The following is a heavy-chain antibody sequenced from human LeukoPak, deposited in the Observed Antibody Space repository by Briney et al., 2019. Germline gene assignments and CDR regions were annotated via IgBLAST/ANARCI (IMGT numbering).Heavy chain of an antibody. V-gene: IGHV1-46*01. Sequence: GASVKVSCTASGYTFTSYYMHWVRQAPGQGLEWMGIINPSGGSTSYAQKFQGRVTMTRDMSTSTVYMELSSLRSEDAAVYYCTRDRRGSYFLYYYYYYMDVWGKGTTVTVSS. D-gene: IGHD1-26*01. CDR2: INPSGGST. CDR1: GYTFTSYY. J-gene: IGHJ6*03. CDR3: TRDRRGSYFLYYYYYYMDV.